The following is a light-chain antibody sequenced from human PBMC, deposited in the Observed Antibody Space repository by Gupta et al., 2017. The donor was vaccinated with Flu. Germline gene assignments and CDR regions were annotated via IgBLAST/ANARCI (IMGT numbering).Light chain of an antibody. J-gene: IGLJ3*02. CDR3: QSADNSGTYVV. CDR2: KDT. V-gene: IGLV3-25*03. CDR1: ALSNQF. Sequence: SYELTQPPSPSVSPGQTARITCSGDALSNQFTYWYQQKPGQAPVLVIFKDTERPSGIPERFTGSNSGTTVTLTISGVQAEDEAAYYCQSADNSGTYVVFGGGTRLTV.